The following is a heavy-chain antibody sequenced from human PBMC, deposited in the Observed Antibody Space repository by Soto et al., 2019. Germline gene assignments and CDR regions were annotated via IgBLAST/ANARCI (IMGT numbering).Heavy chain of an antibody. Sequence: QVHLVQTAAQVKRPGASVNISCKTSGYMFTRYYIHWVRQAPGQGLQWMGMVNPSGGRTKYAQLFHGRVTLAADPSTNTTHMELSSLRSHDTAVFNSASVESCGGPCSSDHAEAVVMWGQATVVTVSS. D-gene: IGHD2-21*01. CDR3: ASVESCGGPCSSDHAEAVVM. J-gene: IGHJ3*02. CDR1: GYMFTRYY. CDR2: VNPSGGRT. V-gene: IGHV1-46*01.